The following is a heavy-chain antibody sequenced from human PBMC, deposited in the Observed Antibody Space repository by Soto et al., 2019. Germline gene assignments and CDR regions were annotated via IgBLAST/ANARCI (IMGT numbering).Heavy chain of an antibody. J-gene: IGHJ4*02. Sequence: QVQLVQSGAEVRKPGASVKVSCKASGYTFTSYAMLWVRQAPGQRLEWRGWVNAGNGSTKYSQKIQGRGTITRATSASTAYMGLSSLRSEDTAVYYCARSIVVVTRFAYWGQGTLVTVSS. CDR2: VNAGNGST. D-gene: IGHD3-22*01. CDR1: GYTFTSYA. V-gene: IGHV1-3*01. CDR3: ARSIVVVTRFAY.